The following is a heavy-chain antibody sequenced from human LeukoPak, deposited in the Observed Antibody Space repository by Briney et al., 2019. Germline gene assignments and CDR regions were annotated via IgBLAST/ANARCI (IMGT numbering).Heavy chain of an antibody. D-gene: IGHD2-15*01. CDR1: GYTFTGYY. V-gene: IGHV1-2*06. CDR3: ARASYCSGGSCYFIGGY. J-gene: IGHJ4*02. Sequence: ASVKVSCKASGYTFTGYYMHWVRQAPGQGLEWMGRINPNSGGTNYAQKFQGRDTMTRDTSISTAYMELSRLRSDDTAVYYCARASYCSGGSCYFIGGYWGQGTLVTVSS. CDR2: INPNSGGT.